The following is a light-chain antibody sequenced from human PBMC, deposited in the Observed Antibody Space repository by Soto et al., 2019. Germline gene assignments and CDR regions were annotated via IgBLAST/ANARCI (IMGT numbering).Light chain of an antibody. V-gene: IGLV8-61*01. CDR3: VLYMGLGISV. CDR2: NTN. Sequence: QTVVTQEPSFSVSPGGTVTFTCGLSSGSVSTNYYPSWYQQTPGQAPRTLIYNTNSRSSGVPDRFSGSILGNKAALTITRAQADDESDYYCVLYMGLGISVFGGGTKRTVL. CDR1: SGSVSTNYY. J-gene: IGLJ2*01.